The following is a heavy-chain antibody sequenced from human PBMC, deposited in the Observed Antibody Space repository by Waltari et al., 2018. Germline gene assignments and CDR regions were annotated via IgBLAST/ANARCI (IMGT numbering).Heavy chain of an antibody. V-gene: IGHV3-74*01. CDR2: INRDGSLI. CDR1: GFTFSSYW. D-gene: IGHD3-16*01. J-gene: IGHJ4*02. Sequence: EVQLVESGGGLVQLGGSLRLSCAASGFTFSSYWMHRVRQVPGKGLVWVSRINRDGSLISYADSVKGRFTISRDNAKNTLYLQTNSLRGEDTAVYYCARGLGDYWGQGTLVTVSS. CDR3: ARGLGDY.